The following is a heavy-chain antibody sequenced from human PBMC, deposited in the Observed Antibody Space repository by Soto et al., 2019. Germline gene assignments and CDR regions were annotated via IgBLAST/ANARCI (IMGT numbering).Heavy chain of an antibody. CDR1: GFTFSSYG. V-gene: IGHV3-30*03. Sequence: QVQLVESGGGVVQPGRSLRLSCAASGFTFSSYGMPWVRQAPGKGLEWVAVISYDGSNKYYADCVKGRFTISRDNSKNTLYLQMNSLRAEDTAVYYCATPPRRQLGGYWGQGTLVTVSS. D-gene: IGHD6-6*01. CDR3: ATPPRRQLGGY. J-gene: IGHJ4*02. CDR2: ISYDGSNK.